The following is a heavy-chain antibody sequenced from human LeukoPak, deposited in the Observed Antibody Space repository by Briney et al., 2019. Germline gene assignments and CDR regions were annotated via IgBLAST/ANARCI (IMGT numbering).Heavy chain of an antibody. J-gene: IGHJ4*02. V-gene: IGHV2-5*02. CDR1: GFLVSTSGVG. CDR3: ARYAKGGVVTAMGVDY. D-gene: IGHD2-21*02. CDR2: IYWDDDK. Sequence: ESGPTLVKPTQTLTLTCTFSGFLVSTSGVGVGWIRQPPGKALEWLALIYWDDDKRYSPSLKSRLTITKDTSKNQVVLTMTNMDPVDTATYYCARYAKGGVVTAMGVDYWGQGSLVTVSS.